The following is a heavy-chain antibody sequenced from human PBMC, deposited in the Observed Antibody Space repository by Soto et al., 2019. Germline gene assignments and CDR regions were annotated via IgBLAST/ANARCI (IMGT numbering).Heavy chain of an antibody. V-gene: IGHV2-5*01. CDR1: GFSLSTSAEA. J-gene: IGHJ4*02. Sequence: SGPTLVNPTQTLTLTCTFSGFSLSTSAEAVGWIRQPPGKALEWLALIYWNDEIHYSPSLNSRLTITKDTSKNQVVLTMTNMDPVDTDTYYSAHRKGGNFDYWGQGTLVTVSS. CDR2: IYWNDEI. CDR3: AHRKGGNFDY. D-gene: IGHD1-26*01.